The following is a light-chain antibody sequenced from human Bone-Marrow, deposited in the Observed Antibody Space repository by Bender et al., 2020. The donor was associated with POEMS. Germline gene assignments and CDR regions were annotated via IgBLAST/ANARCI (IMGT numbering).Light chain of an antibody. Sequence: QSVLTQPPSASGTPGQRVTISCSGDISNIGSNYVSWYQQLPGTAPKLLIYFNHQRPSGVPDRFSGSRSGNTASLTVSGLQAEDEADYYCSSYAGNNNYVFGTGTDVTVL. V-gene: IGLV1-47*01. CDR3: SSYAGNNNYV. J-gene: IGLJ1*01. CDR2: FNH. CDR1: ISNIGSNY.